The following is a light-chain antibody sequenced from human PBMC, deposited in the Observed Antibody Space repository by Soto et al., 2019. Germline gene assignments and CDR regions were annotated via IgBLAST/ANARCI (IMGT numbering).Light chain of an antibody. J-gene: IGKJ1*01. CDR3: QQYGSSGT. Sequence: EIVLTQSPATLSLSPGERATLSCRASPSVTNYLAWYQQRPGQAPRLLIYGASNRATGIPDRFSGSGSGADFTLTISRLEPEDFAVYYCQQYGSSGTFGQGTKVDIK. CDR1: PSVTNY. CDR2: GAS. V-gene: IGKV3-20*01.